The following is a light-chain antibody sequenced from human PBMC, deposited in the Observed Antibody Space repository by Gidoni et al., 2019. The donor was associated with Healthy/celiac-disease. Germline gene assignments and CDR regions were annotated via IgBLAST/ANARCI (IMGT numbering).Light chain of an antibody. J-gene: IGKJ1*01. CDR2: DAS. CDR1: QSVSSSY. CDR3: QQYGSSPTT. Sequence: EIVLTQSTATLSLSPGERATLSCGASQSVSSSYLAWYQQKPGLAPRLLIYDASSRATGIPDRFSGSGSGTDFSLAISRLEPEDFAVDYCQQYGSSPTTFGQGTKVEIK. V-gene: IGKV3D-20*01.